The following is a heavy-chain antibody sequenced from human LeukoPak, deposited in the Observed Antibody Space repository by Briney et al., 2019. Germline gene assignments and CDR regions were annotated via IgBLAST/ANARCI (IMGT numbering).Heavy chain of an antibody. Sequence: GGSLRLSCAASGFTFSSCSMNWVRQAPGKGLEWVSSISSSGNFIYYADSVKGRFTISRDNAKNSLYLQMNSLRAEDTAVYYCARDAFDIWGQGTMVTVSS. CDR1: GFTFSSCS. CDR2: ISSSGNFI. CDR3: ARDAFDI. J-gene: IGHJ3*02. V-gene: IGHV3-21*01.